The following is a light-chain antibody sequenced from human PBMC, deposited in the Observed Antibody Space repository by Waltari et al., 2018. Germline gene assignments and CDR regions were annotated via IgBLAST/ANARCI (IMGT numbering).Light chain of an antibody. CDR3: QHYLRLPVT. J-gene: IGKJ1*01. CDR2: GAS. V-gene: IGKV3-20*01. CDR1: QSVSRA. Sequence: EIVLTQSPGTLSLSLGERATVSCRASQSVSRALAWYQQKPGQAPRLLIYGASTRATGIPDRFSGSGSGTDFSLTISRVEPDDFAVYYCQHYLRLPVTFDQGTTVEI.